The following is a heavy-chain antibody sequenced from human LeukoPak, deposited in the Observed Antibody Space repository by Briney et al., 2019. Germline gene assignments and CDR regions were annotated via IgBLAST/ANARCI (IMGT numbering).Heavy chain of an antibody. D-gene: IGHD2-21*01. CDR3: ARGGCLAYCGGERAFDI. Sequence: GASVKVSCKASGGTFSSYAISWVRQAPGQGLEWMGGIIPIFGTANYAQKFQGRVTITTDESTSTAYMELSSLRSEDTAVYYWARGGCLAYCGGERAFDIWGEGTMVTVSS. J-gene: IGHJ3*02. V-gene: IGHV1-69*05. CDR2: IIPIFGTA. CDR1: GGTFSSYA.